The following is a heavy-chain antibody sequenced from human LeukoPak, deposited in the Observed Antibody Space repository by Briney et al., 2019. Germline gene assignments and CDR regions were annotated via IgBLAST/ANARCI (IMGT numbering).Heavy chain of an antibody. Sequence: SSETLSLTCTVSGGSISGSSYYWGWIRQAPGKGLEWIGSIYYSGSTYYNPSLKSRVTISVDTSKNQFSLKLNSVTAADTAVYYCARGPIAAAGEVLYYFDYWGQGTLVTVSS. CDR3: ARGPIAAAGEVLYYFDY. D-gene: IGHD6-13*01. J-gene: IGHJ4*02. V-gene: IGHV4-39*07. CDR2: IYYSGST. CDR1: GGSISGSSYY.